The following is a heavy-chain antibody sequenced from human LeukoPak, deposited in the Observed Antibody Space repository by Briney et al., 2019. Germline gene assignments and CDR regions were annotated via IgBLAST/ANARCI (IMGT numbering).Heavy chain of an antibody. Sequence: EAPVKVSCKASGGTFSSYTISWVRQAPGQGLEWMGRIIPILGIANYAQKFQGRVTITADKSTSTAYMELSSLRSEDTAVYYCARESPIYYFDYWGQGTLVTVSS. D-gene: IGHD3-3*01. CDR3: ARESPIYYFDY. J-gene: IGHJ4*02. CDR2: IIPILGIA. CDR1: GGTFSSYT. V-gene: IGHV1-69*04.